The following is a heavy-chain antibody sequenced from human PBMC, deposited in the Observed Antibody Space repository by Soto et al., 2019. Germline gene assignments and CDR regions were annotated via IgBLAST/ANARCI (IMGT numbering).Heavy chain of an antibody. CDR2: IYSGGST. CDR3: ARDPWAADY. V-gene: IGHV3-66*01. D-gene: IGHD3-16*01. Sequence: EVQLVESGGGLVQPGGSLRLSCAASGFTVSTKYMSWVRQAPGKGLEWVSVIYSGGSTFYADSVRDRFTISRDNSKNTVNLQMNSLRGEDTAVYYCARDPWAADYWGQGTLVTVSS. CDR1: GFTVSTKY. J-gene: IGHJ4*02.